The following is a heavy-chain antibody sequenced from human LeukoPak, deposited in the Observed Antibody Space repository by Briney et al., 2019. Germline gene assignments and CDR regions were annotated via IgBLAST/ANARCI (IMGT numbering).Heavy chain of an antibody. V-gene: IGHV3-48*01. D-gene: IGHD3-10*02. Sequence: GGSLRLSCAASGFTFSSYSMNWVRQAPGKGLEWVSYISSSSTIYYADSVKGRFTISRDNAKNSLYLQMNSLRAEDTAVYYCAKPSSYGYYVRVPFDYWGQGTLVTVSS. CDR2: ISSSSTI. J-gene: IGHJ4*02. CDR1: GFTFSSYS. CDR3: AKPSSYGYYVRVPFDY.